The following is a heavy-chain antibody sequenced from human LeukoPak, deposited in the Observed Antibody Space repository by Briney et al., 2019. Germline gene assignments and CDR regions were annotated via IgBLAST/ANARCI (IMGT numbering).Heavy chain of an antibody. Sequence: PSETLSLTCAVYGGSFSGYYWSWIRQPPGKGLEWIGEGNHSGSTNYNPSLKSRVTISVDTSKNQFSLKLSSVTAADTAVYYCARGPHTGVNYYDSSGYYYWGQGTLVTVS. J-gene: IGHJ4*02. CDR2: GNHSGST. D-gene: IGHD3-22*01. CDR3: ARGPHTGVNYYDSSGYYY. V-gene: IGHV4-34*01. CDR1: GGSFSGYY.